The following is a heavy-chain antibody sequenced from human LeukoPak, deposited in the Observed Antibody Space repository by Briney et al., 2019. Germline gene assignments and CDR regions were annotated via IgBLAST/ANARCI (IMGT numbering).Heavy chain of an antibody. J-gene: IGHJ6*03. CDR2: ISAYNGNT. CDR1: GYTFTSNG. CDR3: ARVLGPTYCSSTSCYVDYYYMDV. V-gene: IGHV1-18*01. D-gene: IGHD2-2*01. Sequence: ASVKVSCKASGYTFTSNGISWVRQAPGQGLEWRGWISAYNGNTNSAQKLQGRVTMTTDTSTSTAYMELRSLRSDDTAVYYCARVLGPTYCSSTSCYVDYYYMDVWGKGTTVTVSS.